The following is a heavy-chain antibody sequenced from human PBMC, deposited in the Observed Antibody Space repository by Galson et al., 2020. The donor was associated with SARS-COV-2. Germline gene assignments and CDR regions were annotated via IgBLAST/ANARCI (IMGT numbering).Heavy chain of an antibody. D-gene: IGHD6-19*01. CDR2: IYYRGGP. J-gene: IGHJ4*02. Sequence: SETLSLTCSVSGGSVSSGSYYWSWIRQAPGKGLEWIGYIYYRGGPTYNPSLKSRVSISVDTSKNQFSLKLSSVTAADTAVYYCARGNDNSDDSSGWYFDYWGQGTLVTVSS. V-gene: IGHV4-61*01. CDR1: GGSVSSGSYY. CDR3: ARGNDNSDDSSGWYFDY.